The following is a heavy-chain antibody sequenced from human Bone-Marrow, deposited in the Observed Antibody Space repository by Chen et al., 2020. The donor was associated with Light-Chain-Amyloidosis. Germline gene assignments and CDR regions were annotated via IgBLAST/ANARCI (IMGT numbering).Heavy chain of an antibody. V-gene: IGHV2-70*04. Sequence: QVTVKESGPALVKPTQTLTLTCTFSGFSLSSNGMRRNWIRQPPGKALEWLARIDWDGDKYYTPSLETRLTISKDPSKNQVVLTMTNMDPVDTATYYCARMSFFETSDALDVWGQGTMITVSS. CDR3: ARMSFFETSDALDV. J-gene: IGHJ3*01. CDR1: GFSLSSNGMR. D-gene: IGHD3-9*01. CDR2: IDWDGDK.